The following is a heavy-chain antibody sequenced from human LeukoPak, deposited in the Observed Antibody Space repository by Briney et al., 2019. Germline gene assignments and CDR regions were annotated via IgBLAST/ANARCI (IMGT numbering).Heavy chain of an antibody. CDR1: GYTFTGYY. CDR3: ARGVDTAMVRYYYYGMDV. CDR2: INPNSGGT. J-gene: IGHJ6*02. V-gene: IGHV1-2*06. D-gene: IGHD5-18*01. Sequence: ASVKVSCKASGYTFTGYYMHWVRQAPGQGLEWMGRINPNSGGTNYAQKFQGRVTMTRDTSISTAYMELSRLRSDDTAVYYCARGVDTAMVRYYYYGMDVWGQGTTVTVSS.